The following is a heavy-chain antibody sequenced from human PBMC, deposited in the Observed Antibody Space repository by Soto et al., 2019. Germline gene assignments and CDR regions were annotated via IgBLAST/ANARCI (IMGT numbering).Heavy chain of an antibody. D-gene: IGHD3-3*01. CDR2: IYSSGST. Sequence: LSLTCIVSCNAITSYYWTWIRQPAGKGLEWIGRIYSSGSTKYNPSLQSRISMSLDTSKNQFSLTLASVTAADTAVYYGARGQRFSEWDHRWSEGT. J-gene: IGHJ4*02. CDR3: ARGQRFSEWDHR. CDR1: CNAITSYY. V-gene: IGHV4-4*07.